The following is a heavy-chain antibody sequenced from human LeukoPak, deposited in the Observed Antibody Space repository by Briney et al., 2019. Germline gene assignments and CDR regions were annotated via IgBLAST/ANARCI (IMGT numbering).Heavy chain of an antibody. CDR2: IIPIFGTA. D-gene: IGHD6-19*01. V-gene: IGHV1-69*05. Sequence: ASVKVSCKASGGTFSSYAISWVRQAPGQGLEWMGGIIPIFGTANYAQKFQGRVTITTDESTSTAYMELSSLRSEDTAVCYCARVENPLFWIAVAGTDFDYWGQGTLVTVSS. CDR3: ARVENPLFWIAVAGTDFDY. CDR1: GGTFSSYA. J-gene: IGHJ4*02.